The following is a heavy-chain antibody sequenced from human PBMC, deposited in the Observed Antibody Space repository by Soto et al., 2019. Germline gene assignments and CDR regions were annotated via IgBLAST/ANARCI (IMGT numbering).Heavy chain of an antibody. CDR2: ITSSSSAM. CDR1: GFTFSTYS. D-gene: IGHD3-10*01. V-gene: IGHV3-48*02. J-gene: IGHJ4*02. Sequence: EVQLVESGGGLVQPGGSLRLSCEASGFTFSTYSMNWVRQTPGKGLEWISYITSSSSAMYYADPVKGRFTISRDNAKNSLYLQMNSLRDEDPALYYCARDLSAFGDCFVDYWGQGALVTVSS. CDR3: ARDLSAFGDCFVDY.